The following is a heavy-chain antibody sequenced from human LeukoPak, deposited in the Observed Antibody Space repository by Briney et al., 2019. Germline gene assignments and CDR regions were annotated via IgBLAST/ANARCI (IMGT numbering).Heavy chain of an antibody. J-gene: IGHJ5*02. D-gene: IGHD7-27*01. CDR2: ISSSSSYI. Sequence: GGSLRLSCAASGFTFSSYSMNWVRQAPGKGLEWVSSISSSSSYIYYADSVKGRFTISRDNAKNSLYLQMNSLRAEDTAVYYFATPPSATGNHWGQGTLVTVSS. CDR1: GFTFSSYS. CDR3: ATPPSATGNH. V-gene: IGHV3-21*01.